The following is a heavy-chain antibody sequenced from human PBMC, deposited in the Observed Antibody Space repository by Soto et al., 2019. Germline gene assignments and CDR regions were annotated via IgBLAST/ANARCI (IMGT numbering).Heavy chain of an antibody. D-gene: IGHD4-17*01. Sequence: SETLSLTCTVSGGSISSSSYYWGWIRQPPGKGLEWIGSIYYTGNTYYNPSLRSRVTISVDTSKNQFSLKLSSVTAADTAVYYCTSLYYGGQDYWGQGTVVTVSS. CDR1: GGSISSSSYY. CDR3: TSLYYGGQDY. CDR2: IYYTGNT. J-gene: IGHJ4*02. V-gene: IGHV4-39*01.